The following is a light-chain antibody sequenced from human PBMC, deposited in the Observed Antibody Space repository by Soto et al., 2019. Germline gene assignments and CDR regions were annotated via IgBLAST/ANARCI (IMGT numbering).Light chain of an antibody. CDR2: AAS. J-gene: IGKJ3*01. V-gene: IGKV1-39*01. Sequence: DIQMTQSPSSLSASVGDRVTITCRASQSISSYLNWYQQKPGKAPKLLISAASSLQSGVPSRFSGSGSGTDFTLTISSLQPEDFATYYCQQSYSTPFTFGPGTKADIK. CDR1: QSISSY. CDR3: QQSYSTPFT.